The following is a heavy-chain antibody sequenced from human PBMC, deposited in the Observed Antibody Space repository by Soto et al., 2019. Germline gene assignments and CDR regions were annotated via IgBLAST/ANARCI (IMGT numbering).Heavy chain of an antibody. CDR3: ATRITVFGLLIPPFDP. V-gene: IGHV4-34*01. D-gene: IGHD3-3*01. J-gene: IGHJ5*02. CDR1: GGSVNGYY. Sequence: PSETLSLTCAVYGGSVNGYYWNWIHQPPGKGLEWIGEINHTGGTHYNPSLKSRVTMSVDTSKNQFSLRLSSVTAADTAIYYCATRITVFGLLIPPFDPWGQGTQVTVSS. CDR2: INHTGGT.